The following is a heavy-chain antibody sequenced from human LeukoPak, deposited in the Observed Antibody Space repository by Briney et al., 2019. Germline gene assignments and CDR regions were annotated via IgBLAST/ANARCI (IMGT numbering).Heavy chain of an antibody. CDR3: ARSGYSSSWYVRGWFDP. CDR1: GGSISSESYY. J-gene: IGHJ5*02. V-gene: IGHV4-39*07. Sequence: PSETLSLTCTVSGGSISSESYYWSWIRQPPGKGLEWIGEINHSGSTNYNPSLKSRVTISVDTSKNQFSLKLSSVTAADTAVYYCARSGYSSSWYVRGWFDPRGQGTLVTVSS. CDR2: INHSGST. D-gene: IGHD6-13*01.